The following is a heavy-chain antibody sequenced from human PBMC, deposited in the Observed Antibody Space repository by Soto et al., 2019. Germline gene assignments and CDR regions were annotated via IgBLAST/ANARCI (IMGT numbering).Heavy chain of an antibody. CDR3: ARLGSGSYYSDY. J-gene: IGHJ4*02. D-gene: IGHD1-26*01. V-gene: IGHV3-64*01. CDR2: ISSNGGST. CDR1: GFTFSSYA. Sequence: EVQLVESGRGLVQPGGSLRLSCAASGFTFSSYAMHWVRQAPGKGLEYVSAISSNGGSTYYANSVKGRFTISRDNSKNTLYLQMGSLRAEDMAVYYCARLGSGSYYSDYWGQGTLVTVSS.